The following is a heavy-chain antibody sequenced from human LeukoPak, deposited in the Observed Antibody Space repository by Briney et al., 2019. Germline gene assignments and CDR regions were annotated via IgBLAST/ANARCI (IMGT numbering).Heavy chain of an antibody. Sequence: SETLSLTCTVSGYSISSGYYWGWIRPPPGKGLEWIGSIYHSGSTYYNPSLKSRVTISVDTSKNQFSLKLSSVTAADTAVYYCAGRMFIVVGRYAFDIWGQGTMVTVSS. V-gene: IGHV4-38-2*02. CDR3: AGRMFIVVGRYAFDI. D-gene: IGHD3-22*01. CDR2: IYHSGST. CDR1: GYSISSGYY. J-gene: IGHJ3*02.